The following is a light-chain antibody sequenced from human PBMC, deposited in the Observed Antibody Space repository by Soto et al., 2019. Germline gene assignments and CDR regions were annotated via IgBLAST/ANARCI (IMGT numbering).Light chain of an antibody. V-gene: IGKV1-39*01. CDR1: QTLRTY. Sequence: DLEMTQSPSSLSASVGDRVVITCRASQTLRTYLNWYQQKPGNAPKLLIFGASNLQSGVPLRFSGSGSGAEFSLIITSLQPEDVATYYCQQSDSNPRTFGQGTKVEIK. J-gene: IGKJ1*01. CDR3: QQSDSNPRT. CDR2: GAS.